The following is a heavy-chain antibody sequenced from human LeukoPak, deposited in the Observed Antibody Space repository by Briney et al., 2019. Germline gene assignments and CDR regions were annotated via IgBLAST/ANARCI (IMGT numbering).Heavy chain of an antibody. CDR3: AREGLDSSGYYPDY. CDR2: LYFSGHT. CDR1: GGSINTEGFS. Sequence: SETLSLTCVVSGGSINTEGFSWSWIRQPPGKGLEFIGYLYFSGHTNYNPSLKSRVTISVDTSKNQFSLKLSSVTAADTAVYYCAREGLDSSGYYPDYWGQGTLVTVSS. V-gene: IGHV4-61*08. D-gene: IGHD3-22*01. J-gene: IGHJ4*02.